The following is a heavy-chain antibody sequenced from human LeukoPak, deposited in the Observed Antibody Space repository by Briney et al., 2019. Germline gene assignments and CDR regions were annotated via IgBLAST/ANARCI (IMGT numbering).Heavy chain of an antibody. Sequence: ASVTVSCKASGYTFTSYDINWVRQAPGQGLEWMGWMNPNSGNTVYAQKFQGRVTMTRNTSISTAYMELSSLRSEDTAVYYCARGPYSGSYYERHFDYWGQGTLVTVSS. J-gene: IGHJ4*02. CDR2: MNPNSGNT. D-gene: IGHD1-26*01. CDR1: GYTFTSYD. V-gene: IGHV1-8*01. CDR3: ARGPYSGSYYERHFDY.